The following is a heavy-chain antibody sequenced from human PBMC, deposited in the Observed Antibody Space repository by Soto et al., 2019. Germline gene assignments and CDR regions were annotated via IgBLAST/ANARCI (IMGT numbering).Heavy chain of an antibody. CDR3: ARPRLAPRSGMDV. J-gene: IGHJ6*02. Sequence: GGSLRLSCAASGFTFSNYEMNWVRQAPGKGLDWLSYISGGGTTVYYADSVKGRFTISRDNAKNSLYLQMNSLTAEDTAVYYCARPRLAPRSGMDVWGQGTTVTVSS. V-gene: IGHV3-48*03. CDR1: GFTFSNYE. D-gene: IGHD3-3*02. CDR2: ISGGGTTV.